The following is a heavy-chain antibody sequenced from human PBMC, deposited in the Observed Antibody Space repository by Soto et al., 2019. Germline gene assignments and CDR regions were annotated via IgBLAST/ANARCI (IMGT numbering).Heavy chain of an antibody. Sequence: QAHLEQSGAELKRPGASVKVSCKASGYTFSDFDITWLRQASGQGPEWMGWMNAKSGDTFFPQRFQGTLTMPWDTSLSTAYMEVGSLTSDDTASYYCARCNPFNDAGFDVWGQGTTVAVSS. CDR2: MNAKSGDT. D-gene: IGHD2-8*01. V-gene: IGHV1-8*01. CDR1: GYTFSDFD. CDR3: ARCNPFNDAGFDV. J-gene: IGHJ6*02.